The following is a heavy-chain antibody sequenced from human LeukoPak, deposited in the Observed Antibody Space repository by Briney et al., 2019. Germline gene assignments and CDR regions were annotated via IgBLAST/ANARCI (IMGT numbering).Heavy chain of an antibody. CDR1: GFTFSNYN. J-gene: IGHJ4*02. D-gene: IGHD3-3*01. CDR2: ITRSSSYI. CDR3: ARDPWIGDY. Sequence: GGSLRLSCAASGFTFSNYNMNWVRQAPGKGLGWVSSITRSSSYIYYADAVNGRFTVSIDNAKNSLYLQMNSLRAEDTAVYYCARDPWIGDYWGQGTLVTVSS. V-gene: IGHV3-21*01.